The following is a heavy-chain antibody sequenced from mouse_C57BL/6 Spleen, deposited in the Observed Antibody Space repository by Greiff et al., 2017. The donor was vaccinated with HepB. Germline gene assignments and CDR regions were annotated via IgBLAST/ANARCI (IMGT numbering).Heavy chain of an antibody. CDR1: GFTFSDYG. Sequence: EVQLVESGGGLVKPGGSLKLSCAASGFTFSDYGMHWVRQAPEKGLEWVAYISSGSSTIYYADTVKGRFTISRDNAKNTLFLQMTSLRSEDTAMFYGARRGPYYYYGSSYWYFDVWGTGTTVTVSS. D-gene: IGHD1-1*01. CDR2: ISSGSSTI. CDR3: ARRGPYYYYGSSYWYFDV. V-gene: IGHV5-17*01. J-gene: IGHJ1*03.